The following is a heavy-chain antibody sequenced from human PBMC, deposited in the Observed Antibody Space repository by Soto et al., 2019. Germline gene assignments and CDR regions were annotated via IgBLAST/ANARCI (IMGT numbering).Heavy chain of an antibody. Sequence: QVQLVQSGAEVKKPGASVKLSCRTSGYTFTHYYIHWVRQAPGQGLEWLAIINPASGSTNYPQDFQGRVTLTMDTSTTTLYTELSGLRAEDTAIFCCAIDLAAGDYWGQGTLVTVSS. CDR1: GYTFTHYY. CDR3: AIDLAAGDY. D-gene: IGHD6-25*01. V-gene: IGHV1-46*01. J-gene: IGHJ4*02. CDR2: INPASGST.